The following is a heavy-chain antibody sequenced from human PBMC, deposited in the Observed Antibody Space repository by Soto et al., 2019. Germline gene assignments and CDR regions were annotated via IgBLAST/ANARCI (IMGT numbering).Heavy chain of an antibody. D-gene: IGHD2-2*01. CDR2: ISGNNGDT. CDR3: ARDDDIVVVPPAVFPFDS. CDR1: GYTFTYYG. V-gene: IGHV1-18*04. J-gene: IGHJ4*02. Sequence: ASVKVSCKASGYTFTYYGISWLRQAPGQGLEWMGWISGNNGDTNYAQKFQGRVTMTTDTSTSTAYMELRSLRSDVTTVYYCARDDDIVVVPPAVFPFDSWGQGTQVTVSS.